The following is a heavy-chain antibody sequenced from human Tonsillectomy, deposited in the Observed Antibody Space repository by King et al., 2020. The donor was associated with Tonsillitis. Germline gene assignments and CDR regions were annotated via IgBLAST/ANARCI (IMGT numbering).Heavy chain of an antibody. V-gene: IGHV2-70*04. CDR1: GFSLSSSGMR. Sequence: TLKESGPALVKPTQTLTLTCTFSGFSLSSSGMRVSWIRQPPGKALEWLARIDWDDDKLYSKSLKTRLTISKETSKNQVVLTMTNMDPVDTATYYCARMSGGWYYFDYWGQGTLVTVSS. J-gene: IGHJ4*02. D-gene: IGHD6-19*01. CDR3: ARMSGGWYYFDY. CDR2: IDWDDDK.